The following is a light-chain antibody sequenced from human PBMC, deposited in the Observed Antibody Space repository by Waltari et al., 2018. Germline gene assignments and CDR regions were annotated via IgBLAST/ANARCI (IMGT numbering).Light chain of an antibody. CDR3: QHYVRLPAT. J-gene: IGKJ1*01. CDR1: QSVSRA. V-gene: IGKV3-20*01. Sequence: EIVLTQSPGTLSLSPGARATLSCRASQSVSRALAWYPQKPGQAPRRLIYGTSNRATGIPDRFRGSGSGTDFSRTISRLEPEDVAVYFCQHYVRLPATFGQGTKVEIK. CDR2: GTS.